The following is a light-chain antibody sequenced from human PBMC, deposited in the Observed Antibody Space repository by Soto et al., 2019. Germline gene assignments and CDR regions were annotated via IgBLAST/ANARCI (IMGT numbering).Light chain of an antibody. CDR1: QGIRSW. J-gene: IGKJ3*01. Sequence: DIQMTQSPSSVSASVGDRVTITCRASQGIRSWLAWYQQKPGKAPKLLIYAASSLQSGVPSRFSGSGSGTDSTLTISSLQPEEFATYYCQQANSFPFTFGPGTKVDIK. CDR3: QQANSFPFT. V-gene: IGKV1-12*02. CDR2: AAS.